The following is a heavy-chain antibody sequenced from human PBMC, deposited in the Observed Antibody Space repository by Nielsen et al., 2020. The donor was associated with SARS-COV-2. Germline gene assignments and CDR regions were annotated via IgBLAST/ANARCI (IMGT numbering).Heavy chain of an antibody. V-gene: IGHV3-53*05. D-gene: IGHD5-18*01. CDR1: GFTVSSNY. CDR3: ARGLLYTAMVTSYGMDV. CDR2: IYSGGST. Sequence: GESLKISCAASGFTVSSNYMSWVRQAPGKELEWVSVIYSGGSTYYADSVKGRFTISRDNSKNTLYLQMNSLRSEDTAVYYCARGLLYTAMVTSYGMDVWGQGTTVTVSS. J-gene: IGHJ6*02.